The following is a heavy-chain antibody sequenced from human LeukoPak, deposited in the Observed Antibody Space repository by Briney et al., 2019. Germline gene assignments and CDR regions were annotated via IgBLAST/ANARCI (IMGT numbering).Heavy chain of an antibody. CDR3: ARDPIVIAPAGSFGVNWLDP. Sequence: ASVKVSCKASGGTFGSHAISWVRQAPGQGLEWMGGIIPIFDTPNYAQKFQGRVTITADESTNTVYMEMSGLRSEDTALYYCARDPIVIAPAGSFGVNWLDPWGQGTLVTVSS. J-gene: IGHJ5*02. D-gene: IGHD6-13*01. CDR1: GGTFGSHA. V-gene: IGHV1-69*13. CDR2: IIPIFDTP.